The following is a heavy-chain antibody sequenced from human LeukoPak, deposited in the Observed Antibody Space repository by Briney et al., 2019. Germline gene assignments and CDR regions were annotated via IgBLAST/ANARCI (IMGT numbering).Heavy chain of an antibody. CDR2: ISSSSRTI. Sequence: GGSLRLSCAASGFTFSTYDMNWVRQAPGKGLEWVSYISSSSRTISYADSVKGRFTISRDNAKNSLYLQMNSLRAEDTAVYYCARLSYYAMDVWGQGTTVTASS. V-gene: IGHV3-48*01. CDR3: ARLSYYAMDV. J-gene: IGHJ6*02. CDR1: GFTFSTYD.